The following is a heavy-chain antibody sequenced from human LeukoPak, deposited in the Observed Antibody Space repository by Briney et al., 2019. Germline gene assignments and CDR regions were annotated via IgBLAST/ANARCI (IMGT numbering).Heavy chain of an antibody. D-gene: IGHD3-22*01. J-gene: IGHJ4*02. CDR2: IIPIFGTA. Sequence: GASVKVSCKASGGTFSSYAISWVRQAPGQGLEWMGGIIPIFGTANYAQKFQGRVTITADKSTSTAYMELSSLRAEDTAVYYCARVYEYYYDSSGAPFDYWGQGTLVTVSS. CDR1: GGTFSSYA. V-gene: IGHV1-69*06. CDR3: ARVYEYYYDSSGAPFDY.